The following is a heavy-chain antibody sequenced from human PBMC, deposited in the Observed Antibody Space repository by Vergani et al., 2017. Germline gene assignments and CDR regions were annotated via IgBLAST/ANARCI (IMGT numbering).Heavy chain of an antibody. V-gene: IGHV3-30-3*01. CDR3: ARASSPEENPRKGRSYYYYYYMDV. D-gene: IGHD2-2*01. CDR1: GFTFSSYA. J-gene: IGHJ6*03. CDR2: ISYDGSKK. Sequence: QVQLVESGGGVVQPGRSLRLSCAASGFTFSSYAMHWVRQAPGKGLEWVAVISYDGSKKYYADSVKGRFTIYRDNSKNTLYLQMKSLRAEDTAVYYCARASSPEENPRKGRSYYYYYYMDVWGKGTTVTVSS.